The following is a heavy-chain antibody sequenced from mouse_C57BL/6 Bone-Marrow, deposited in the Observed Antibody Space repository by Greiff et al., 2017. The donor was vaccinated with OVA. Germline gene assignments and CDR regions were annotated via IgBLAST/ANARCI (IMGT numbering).Heavy chain of an antibody. CDR2: ISSGSSTI. CDR3: ARPPLLLRVGFAY. Sequence: EVQLKESGGGLVKPGGSLKLSCAASGFTFSDYGMHWVRQAPEKGLEWVAYISSGSSTIYYADTVKGRFTISRDNAKNTLFLQMTSLRSEDTAMYYCARPPLLLRVGFAYWGQGTLVTVSA. J-gene: IGHJ3*01. V-gene: IGHV5-17*01. D-gene: IGHD1-1*01. CDR1: GFTFSDYG.